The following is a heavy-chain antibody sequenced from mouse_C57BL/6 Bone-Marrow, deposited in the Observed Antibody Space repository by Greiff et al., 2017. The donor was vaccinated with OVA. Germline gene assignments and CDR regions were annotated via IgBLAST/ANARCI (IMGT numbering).Heavy chain of an antibody. J-gene: IGHJ4*01. D-gene: IGHD1-1*01. V-gene: IGHV1-55*01. CDR1: GYTFTSYW. Sequence: QVQLQQPGAELVKPGASVKMSCKASGYTFTSYWITWVKQRPGQGLEWIGDIYPGSGSTNYNEKFKSKATLTVDTSSSAAYMQLSSLTSEDSAVYYCARTVAPYAMDYWGQGTSVTVSS. CDR3: ARTVAPYAMDY. CDR2: IYPGSGST.